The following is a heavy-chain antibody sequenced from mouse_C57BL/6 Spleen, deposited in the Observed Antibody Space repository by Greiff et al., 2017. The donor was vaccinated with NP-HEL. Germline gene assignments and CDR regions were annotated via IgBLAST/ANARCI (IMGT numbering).Heavy chain of an antibody. CDR3: ARSRYYGSSPAWFAY. CDR1: GYTFTDYY. D-gene: IGHD1-1*01. J-gene: IGHJ3*01. Sequence: LVESGPELVKPGASVKISCKASGYTFTDYYINWVKQRPGQGLEWIGWIYPGSGNTKYNEKFKGKATLTVDTSSSTAYMQLSSLTSEDSAVYFCARSRYYGSSPAWFAYWGQGTLVTVSA. V-gene: IGHV1-84*01. CDR2: IYPGSGNT.